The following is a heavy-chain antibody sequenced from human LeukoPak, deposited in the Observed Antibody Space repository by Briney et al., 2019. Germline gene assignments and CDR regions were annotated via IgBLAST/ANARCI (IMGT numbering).Heavy chain of an antibody. V-gene: IGHV1-2*02. Sequence: GASVKVSCKASGYTFTGYYMHWVRQAPGQGLEWMGWINPNSGGTNYAQKFQGRVTMTRDTSKNQFSLKLSSVTAADTAVYYCARRGRVSELWSYYFDYWGQGTLVTVSS. CDR2: INPNSGGT. CDR1: GYTFTGYY. J-gene: IGHJ4*02. D-gene: IGHD5-18*01. CDR3: ARRGRVSELWSYYFDY.